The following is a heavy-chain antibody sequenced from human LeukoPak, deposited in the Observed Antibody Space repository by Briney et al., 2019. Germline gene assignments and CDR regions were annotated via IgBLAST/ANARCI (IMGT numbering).Heavy chain of an antibody. V-gene: IGHV3-30*18. D-gene: IGHD6-6*01. J-gene: IGHJ4*02. Sequence: GGSLRLSCAPSGFTFSRYAMNWVRQAPGKGLEWVAVISYDGSNKYYADSVKGRFTISRDNSKNTPYLQMNSLRAEDTAVYYCAKELVEARLGEFDYWGQGTLVTVSS. CDR2: ISYDGSNK. CDR1: GFTFSRYA. CDR3: AKELVEARLGEFDY.